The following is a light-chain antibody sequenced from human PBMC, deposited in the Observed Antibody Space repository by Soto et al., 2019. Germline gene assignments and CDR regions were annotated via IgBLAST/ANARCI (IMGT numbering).Light chain of an antibody. J-gene: IGKJ1*01. CDR2: GAS. CDR3: QQLNRYPRT. V-gene: IGKV1-9*01. Sequence: IQLTQSPSSLSASVGDRVTITCRASQGISSFLAWYQQKPGKAPNLLIYGASTLQSGVPSRFSGSGYGTGFTLTIASLQPEDFATYYCQQLNRYPRTFGQGTKVEVK. CDR1: QGISSF.